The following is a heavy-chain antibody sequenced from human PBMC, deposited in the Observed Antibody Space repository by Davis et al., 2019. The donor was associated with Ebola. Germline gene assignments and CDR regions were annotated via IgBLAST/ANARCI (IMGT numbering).Heavy chain of an antibody. D-gene: IGHD6-19*01. CDR1: GFTFSTYW. CDR3: ARVSLGYSSGWYSHDAFDI. CDR2: INSDGSST. J-gene: IGHJ3*02. Sequence: PGGSLRLSCAASGFTFSTYWMHWVRHAPGKGLVWVSRINSDGSSTSYADSVQGRFTISRDNAKNTLYLQMNSLRAEDTAVYYCARVSLGYSSGWYSHDAFDIWGQGTMVTVSS. V-gene: IGHV3-74*01.